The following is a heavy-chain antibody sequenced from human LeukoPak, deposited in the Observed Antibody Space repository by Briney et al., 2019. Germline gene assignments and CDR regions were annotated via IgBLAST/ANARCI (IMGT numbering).Heavy chain of an antibody. CDR3: ARDLKAMAHYYYYGMDV. Sequence: GGSLRLSCAASGFTFSSYAMHWVRQAPGKGLEWVAVISYDGSNKYYADSVKGRFTISRDNSKNTLYLQMNSLRAEDTAVYYCARDLKAMAHYYYYGMDVWGQGTTVTVSS. CDR2: ISYDGSNK. CDR1: GFTFSSYA. D-gene: IGHD5-18*01. V-gene: IGHV3-30-3*01. J-gene: IGHJ6*02.